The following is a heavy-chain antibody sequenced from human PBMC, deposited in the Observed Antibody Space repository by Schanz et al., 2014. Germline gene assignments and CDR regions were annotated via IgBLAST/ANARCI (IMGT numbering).Heavy chain of an antibody. Sequence: EVQLVESGGGMVQPGGSLRLSCAASGITFSGYSMNWVRQAPGKGLEWVSSISSTSSYIFYADSVKGRFTISRDNAKNSLYLQMNSLRAEDTAVYYCAGAVATIRADSFDIWGQGTMVAVSS. CDR3: AGAVATIRADSFDI. J-gene: IGHJ3*02. D-gene: IGHD5-12*01. CDR1: GITFSGYS. CDR2: ISSTSSYI. V-gene: IGHV3-21*01.